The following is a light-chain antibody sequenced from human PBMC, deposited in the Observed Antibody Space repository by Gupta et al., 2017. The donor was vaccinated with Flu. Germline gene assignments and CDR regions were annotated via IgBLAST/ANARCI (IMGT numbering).Light chain of an antibody. CDR2: AAS. CDR3: HQYNGYRSP. J-gene: IGKJ4*01. V-gene: IGKV1-16*01. Sequence: IQMTQSPSSLSASVGDRVTINCRASQGISNYLTWFQQEPGKTATSLLYAASSCLSGVPSTFSGSGCVTAFTLTIISLQPADFAANYCHQYNGYRSPFGGWTKVEIK. CDR1: QGISNY.